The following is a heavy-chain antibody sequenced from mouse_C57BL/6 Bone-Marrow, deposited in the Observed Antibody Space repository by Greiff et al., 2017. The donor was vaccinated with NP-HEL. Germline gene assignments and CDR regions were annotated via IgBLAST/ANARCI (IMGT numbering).Heavy chain of an antibody. D-gene: IGHD1-1*01. Sequence: QVQLQQPGAELVKPGASVKMSCKASGYTFTSYWITWVKQRPGQGLEWIGDIYPGSGSTNYNEKFKSKATLTVDTSSSTAYMQLSSLTSEDSAVYYCARIITTVVAPLFDYWGQGTTLTVSS. V-gene: IGHV1-55*01. CDR3: ARIITTVVAPLFDY. J-gene: IGHJ2*01. CDR1: GYTFTSYW. CDR2: IYPGSGST.